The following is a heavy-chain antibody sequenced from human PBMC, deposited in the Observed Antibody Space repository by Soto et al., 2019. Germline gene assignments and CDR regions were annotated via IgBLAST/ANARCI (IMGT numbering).Heavy chain of an antibody. J-gene: IGHJ4*02. CDR1: GFTFSSYW. V-gene: IGHV3-7*05. D-gene: IGHD3-10*01. Sequence: EVQLVESGGGLVQPGGSLRLSCAASGFTFSSYWLSWVRQAPGKGLEWVANINPDGSAKYYVDSVKGRFTISRDNAKNSLSLQMNSLRAEDTAVYYFAYGSGNYRFQYWGQGTLVTVSS. CDR3: AYGSGNYRFQY. CDR2: INPDGSAK.